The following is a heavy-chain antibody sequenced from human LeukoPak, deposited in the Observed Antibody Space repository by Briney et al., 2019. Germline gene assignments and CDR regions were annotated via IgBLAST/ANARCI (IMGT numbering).Heavy chain of an antibody. D-gene: IGHD5-12*01. CDR3: ARDRLPPPGVYCFDP. CDR2: ISYDVSNK. Sequence: GGSLRLSCAASGFSFRSYGMHWVRQAPGKGLEWVALISYDVSNKYYVDSVKGRFTISRDNSKNTLYLQMHSLRAEDTAVYYCARDRLPPPGVYCFDPWGQGTLVTVSS. J-gene: IGHJ5*02. CDR1: GFSFRSYG. V-gene: IGHV3-30*03.